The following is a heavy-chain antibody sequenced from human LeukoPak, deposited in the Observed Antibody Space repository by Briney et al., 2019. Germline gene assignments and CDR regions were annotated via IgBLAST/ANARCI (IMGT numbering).Heavy chain of an antibody. D-gene: IGHD3-22*01. CDR2: ISYDGSNK. CDR1: GFTFSSYG. J-gene: IGHJ4*02. Sequence: RGSLRLSCAASGFTFSSYGMHWVRQAPGKGLEWVAVISYDGSNKYYADSVKGRFTISRDNSKNTLYLQMNSLRAEDTAVYYCAKDPGRYDGSGYNYFDYWGQGTLVTVSS. V-gene: IGHV3-30*18. CDR3: AKDPGRYDGSGYNYFDY.